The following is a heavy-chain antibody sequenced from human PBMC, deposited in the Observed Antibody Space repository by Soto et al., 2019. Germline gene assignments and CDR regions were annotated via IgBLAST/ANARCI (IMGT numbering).Heavy chain of an antibody. Sequence: QVQLVESGGGVVQPGRSLRLSCAASGFTFSSYGMHWVRQAPGKGLEWVAVIWYDGSNKYYADSVKGRFTISRDNSKNTLYLKMNSLRAEDTAVYYCARDGRYCSSTSCPYYYYYYYMDVWGKGTTVTVSS. CDR2: IWYDGSNK. CDR3: ARDGRYCSSTSCPYYYYYYYMDV. D-gene: IGHD2-2*01. J-gene: IGHJ6*03. V-gene: IGHV3-33*01. CDR1: GFTFSSYG.